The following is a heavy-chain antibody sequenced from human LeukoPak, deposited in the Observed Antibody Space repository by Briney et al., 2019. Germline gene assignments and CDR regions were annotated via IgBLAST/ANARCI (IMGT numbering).Heavy chain of an antibody. Sequence: PGGSLRLSCAASGFTFSSYWMHWVRQAPGKGLVWVSRINSDGSSTSYADSVKGRFTISRDNAKNTLYLQMNSPRAEDTAVYYCARYNIAVAGFDYWGQGTLVTVSS. D-gene: IGHD6-19*01. V-gene: IGHV3-74*01. CDR3: ARYNIAVAGFDY. CDR2: INSDGSST. J-gene: IGHJ4*02. CDR1: GFTFSSYW.